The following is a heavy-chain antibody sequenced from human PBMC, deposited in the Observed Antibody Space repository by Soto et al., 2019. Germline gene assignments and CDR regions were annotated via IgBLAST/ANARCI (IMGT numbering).Heavy chain of an antibody. D-gene: IGHD6-13*01. Sequence: PGGSLRLSCAASGFTFSSYSMNWVRQAPGKGLEWVSSISSSSSYIYYADSVKGRFTISRDNAKNSLYLQMNSLRAEDTAVYYCARGLAAAGRPTNWFDPWGQGTLVTVSS. CDR3: ARGLAAAGRPTNWFDP. J-gene: IGHJ5*02. V-gene: IGHV3-21*01. CDR2: ISSSSSYI. CDR1: GFTFSSYS.